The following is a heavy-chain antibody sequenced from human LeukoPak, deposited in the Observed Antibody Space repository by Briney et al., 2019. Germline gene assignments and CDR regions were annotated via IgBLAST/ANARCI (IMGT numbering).Heavy chain of an antibody. D-gene: IGHD5-18*01. V-gene: IGHV4-4*07. CDR3: ARAGYSYGIISYFDS. J-gene: IGHJ4*02. CDR1: GGSIGGYY. CDR2: MYTSGST. Sequence: SETLSLTCTVSGGSIGGYYWSWIRQPAGKGLEWIGRMYTSGSTNYNPSLKSRVTMSVDTSKNQFSLKLSSVTAADTAIYYCARAGYSYGIISYFDSWGQGTLVTVSS.